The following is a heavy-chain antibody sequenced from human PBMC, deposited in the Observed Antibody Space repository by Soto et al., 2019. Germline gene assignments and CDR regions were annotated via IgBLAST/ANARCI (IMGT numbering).Heavy chain of an antibody. CDR3: ARGGVTLVRGVTPYNWFDP. CDR1: GDSVSSKSAT. Sequence: PSQTLSLTCATSGDSVSSKSATWNWIRQSPSRGLEWLGRTYYRSKWFFDYAVSVKSRITINPDTSKNQFSLHLNSVTPEDTALYYCARGGVTLVRGVTPYNWFDPWGQGTLVTVSS. J-gene: IGHJ5*02. D-gene: IGHD3-10*01. V-gene: IGHV6-1*01. CDR2: TYYRSKWFF.